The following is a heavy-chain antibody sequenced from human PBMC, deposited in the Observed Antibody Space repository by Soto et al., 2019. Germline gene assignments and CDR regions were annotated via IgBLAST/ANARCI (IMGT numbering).Heavy chain of an antibody. J-gene: IGHJ4*02. CDR2: ISSTSNYI. V-gene: IGHV3-21*01. D-gene: IGHD2-2*01. CDR1: GFTFTSYA. CDR3: ARVLGDGPNVVVFDY. Sequence: ELQLVNSGGGLVKPGGSLSLSCAASGFTFTSYAMNWVRQAPGKGLEWVSFISSTSNYIYYPDSVKGRFTVSRDNARNSLYLQMNSLRAEDTAVYYCARVLGDGPNVVVFDYWGQGTLVTVSS.